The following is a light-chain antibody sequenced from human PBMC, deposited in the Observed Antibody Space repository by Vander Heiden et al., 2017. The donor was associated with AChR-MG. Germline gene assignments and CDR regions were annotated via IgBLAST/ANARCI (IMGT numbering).Light chain of an antibody. CDR1: STDIGSNF. CDR3: ASWDGTLRTVV. CDR2: RNN. J-gene: IGLJ2*01. V-gene: IGLV1-47*01. Sequence: QPVLTQPPSASGTPGQTVTISCSGSSTDIGSNFGYWYQQLPGAAPKLIMWRNNQRPSGVPERFSGSKSGTSVSLDISDLRSEDEADYYCASWDGTLRTVVFGGGTKLTVL.